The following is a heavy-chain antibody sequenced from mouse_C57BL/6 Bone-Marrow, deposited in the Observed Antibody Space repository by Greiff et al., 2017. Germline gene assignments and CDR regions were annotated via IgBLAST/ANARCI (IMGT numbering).Heavy chain of an antibody. Sequence: EVKLVESGGGLVQSGRSLRLSCATSGFTFSDFYMEWVRQAPGKGLEWIAASRNKANDYTTEYSASVKGRFIVSRDTSQSILYLQMNALRAEDTAIYYCAREGDGYPGFAYWGQGTLVTVSA. D-gene: IGHD2-3*01. CDR1: GFTFSDFY. J-gene: IGHJ3*01. CDR2: SRNKANDYTT. V-gene: IGHV7-1*01. CDR3: AREGDGYPGFAY.